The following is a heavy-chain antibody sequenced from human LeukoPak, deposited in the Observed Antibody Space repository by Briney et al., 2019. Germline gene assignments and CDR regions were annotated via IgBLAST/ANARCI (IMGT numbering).Heavy chain of an antibody. CDR1: GFTFSSYG. V-gene: IGHV3-30*02. Sequence: GGSLRLSCAASGFTFSSYGMHWVRQAPGKGLEWVAFIRYDGSNKYYADSVKGRFTISRDNSKNTLYLQMNSLRAEDTAVYYCAKEGERLVPFDYWGQGTLVTVSS. D-gene: IGHD6-19*01. CDR3: AKEGERLVPFDY. J-gene: IGHJ4*02. CDR2: IRYDGSNK.